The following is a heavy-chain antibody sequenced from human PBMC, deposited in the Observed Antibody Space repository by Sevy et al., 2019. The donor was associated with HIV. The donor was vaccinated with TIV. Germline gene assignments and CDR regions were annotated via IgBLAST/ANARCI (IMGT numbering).Heavy chain of an antibody. CDR2: ISSSSRYI. V-gene: IGHV3-21*01. CDR3: ARVVAYCSGGSCFPGYYYGMDV. D-gene: IGHD2-15*01. Sequence: GGSLRLSCAASGFTFSNYNMNWVRQAPGKGLEWVSSISSSSRYIYYADSMKGRFTTSRDNAKNSLYLQMNGLRAEDTAVYYCARVVAYCSGGSCFPGYYYGMDVWGQGTTVTVSS. CDR1: GFTFSNYN. J-gene: IGHJ6*02.